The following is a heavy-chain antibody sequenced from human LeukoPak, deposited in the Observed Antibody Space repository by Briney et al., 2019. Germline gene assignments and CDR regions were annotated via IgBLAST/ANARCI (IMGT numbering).Heavy chain of an antibody. CDR2: MNPSSGNT. V-gene: IGHV1-8*03. CDR3: AGIAVAGHLDY. Sequence: ASVKVSCKASGYTFTSYDINWVRQATGQGLEWMGWMNPSSGNTGYAQKFQGRVTITRNTSISTAYMELSSLRSDDTAVYYCAGIAVAGHLDYWGQGTLVTVSS. CDR1: GYTFTSYD. J-gene: IGHJ4*02. D-gene: IGHD6-19*01.